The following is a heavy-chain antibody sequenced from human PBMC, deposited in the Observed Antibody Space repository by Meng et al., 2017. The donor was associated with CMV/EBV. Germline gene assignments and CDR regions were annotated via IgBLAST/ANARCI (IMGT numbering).Heavy chain of an antibody. CDR3: TRDKGEWIQLWLHNWFDP. CDR1: RGTA. CDR2: IRSKANSYAT. J-gene: IGHJ5*02. D-gene: IGHD5-18*01. V-gene: IGHV3-73*01. Sequence: RGTAMHWVRRAYGKGLEWVGRIRSKANSYATAYAASVKGRFTISRDDSKNTAYLQMNSLKTEDTAVYYCTRDKGEWIQLWLHNWFDPWGQGTLVTVSS.